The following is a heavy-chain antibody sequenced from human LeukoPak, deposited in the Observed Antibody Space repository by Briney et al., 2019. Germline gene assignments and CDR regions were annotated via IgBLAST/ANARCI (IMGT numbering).Heavy chain of an antibody. D-gene: IGHD6-19*01. CDR3: ARDSSIAVANGRWFDP. Sequence: GASVKVSCKASGGTFSSYAISWVRQAPGQGLEWMGGIIPIFGTANYAQKFQGRVTITADESTSTAYMELSSLRSEDTAVYYCARDSSIAVANGRWFDPRGQGTLVTVSS. V-gene: IGHV1-69*13. J-gene: IGHJ5*02. CDR2: IIPIFGTA. CDR1: GGTFSSYA.